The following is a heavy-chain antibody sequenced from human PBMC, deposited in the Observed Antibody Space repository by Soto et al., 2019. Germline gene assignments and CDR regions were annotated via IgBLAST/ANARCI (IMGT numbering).Heavy chain of an antibody. CDR2: ISSNGGST. J-gene: IGHJ4*02. CDR3: ARGGVLRYFDWLLYFDY. V-gene: IGHV3-64*01. D-gene: IGHD3-9*01. CDR1: GFTFSSYA. Sequence: GGSLRLSCAASGFTFSSYAMHWVRQAPGKGLEYVSAISSNGGSTYYANSVKGRFTISRDNSKNTLYLQMGSLRAEDMAVYYCARGGVLRYFDWLLYFDYWGQGTLVTVSS.